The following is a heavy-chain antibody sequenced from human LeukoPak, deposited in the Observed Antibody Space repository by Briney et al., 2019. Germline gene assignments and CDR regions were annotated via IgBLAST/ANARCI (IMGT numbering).Heavy chain of an antibody. CDR1: GFTFSSYR. D-gene: IGHD6-13*01. V-gene: IGHV3-21*01. J-gene: IGHJ4*02. Sequence: PGGSLRLSCAASGFTFSSYRMNWVRQAPGKGLEWVSSISSSSSYIYYADSVKGRFTISRDNAKNSLYLQMNSLRAEDTAVYYCERVGIAAAGGRIDYWGQGTLVTVSS. CDR3: ERVGIAAAGGRIDY. CDR2: ISSSSSYI.